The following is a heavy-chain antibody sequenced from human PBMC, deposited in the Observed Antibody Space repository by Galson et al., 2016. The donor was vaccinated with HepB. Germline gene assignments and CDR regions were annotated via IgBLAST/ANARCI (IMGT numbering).Heavy chain of an antibody. J-gene: IGHJ4*02. CDR2: ISSSSGVL. CDR1: GFTFSSFS. V-gene: IGHV3-48*02. D-gene: IGHD1-26*01. CDR3: ARDLHSGAYNLDN. Sequence: SLRLSCAASGFTFSSFSMNWVRQAPGKGLEWVSHISSSSGVLYYADSVKGRFTISRDNAKNSLYLQMNSLRDEDTAVYYCARDLHSGAYNLDNWGQGTLV.